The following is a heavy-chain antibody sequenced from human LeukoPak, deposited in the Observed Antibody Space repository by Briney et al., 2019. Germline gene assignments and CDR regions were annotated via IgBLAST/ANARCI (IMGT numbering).Heavy chain of an antibody. D-gene: IGHD2-15*01. CDR2: IYTSGST. V-gene: IGHV4-4*07. J-gene: IGHJ5*02. CDR3: ARDIVESWFDP. CDR1: GGSISSYY. Sequence: SETLSLTCTVSGGSISSYYWSSIRQPAGKGLEWIGRIYTSGSTNYNPSLKSRVTISVDRSKNQFSLKLSSVTAADTAVYYCARDIVESWFDPWGQGTLVTVSS.